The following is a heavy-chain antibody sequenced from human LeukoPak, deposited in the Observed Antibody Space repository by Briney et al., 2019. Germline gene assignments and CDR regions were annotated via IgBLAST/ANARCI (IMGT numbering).Heavy chain of an antibody. CDR1: GFTFSSYA. J-gene: IGHJ4*02. D-gene: IGHD3-3*01. V-gene: IGHV3-23*01. CDR3: AKEVWQYLLLEY. Sequence: PGGSLRLSCAASGFTFSSYAMTWVRQAPGKGLEWVSTISGSGDHTYYADSVKGRFTISRDNSKNTLYLQMNSLRVEDTAIYYCAKEVWQYLLLEYWGQGTLVTVSS. CDR2: ISGSGDHT.